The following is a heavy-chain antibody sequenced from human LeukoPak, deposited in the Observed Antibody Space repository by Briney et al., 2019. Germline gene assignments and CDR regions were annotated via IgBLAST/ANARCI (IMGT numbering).Heavy chain of an antibody. CDR2: IYYRGST. V-gene: IGHV4-59*12. CDR1: GGPLTSYY. J-gene: IGHJ4*02. CDR3: AREPGYSSSGPLRDY. Sequence: SETLSLTCAVSGGPLTSYYWSWIRQPPGKGLEWIGFIYYRGSTNYNPSLESRVTISVDTSKNQFSLKLSSVTAADTAVYYCAREPGYSSSGPLRDYWGQGTLVTVSS. D-gene: IGHD6-13*01.